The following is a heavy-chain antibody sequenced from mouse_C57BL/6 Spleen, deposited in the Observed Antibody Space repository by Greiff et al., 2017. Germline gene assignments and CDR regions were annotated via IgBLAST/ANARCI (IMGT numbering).Heavy chain of an antibody. CDR2: IYPGDGDT. D-gene: IGHD2-4*01. CDR1: GYAFSSYW. J-gene: IGHJ4*01. Sequence: VKLMESGAELVKPGASVKISCKASGYAFSSYWMNWVKQRPGKGLEWIGQIYPGDGDTNYNGKFKGKATLTADKSSSTAYMQLSSLTSEDSAVYFCALYDYDRYYYAMDYWGQGTSVTVSS. V-gene: IGHV1-80*01. CDR3: ALYDYDRYYYAMDY.